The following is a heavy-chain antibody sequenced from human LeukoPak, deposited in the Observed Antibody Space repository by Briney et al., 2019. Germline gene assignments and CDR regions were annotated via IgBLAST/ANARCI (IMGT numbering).Heavy chain of an antibody. V-gene: IGHV4-59*01. D-gene: IGHD5-18*01. J-gene: IGHJ4*02. CDR1: GGSISSYY. CDR2: VYHSGST. Sequence: SETLSLTCTVSGGSISSYYWSWMRQPPGKGLEWIGYVYHSGSTNYNPSLKSRVTISVDTSKNQFSLKVSSLTAADTAVYYCARSGYSYRDDSWGQGTLVTVSS. CDR3: ARSGYSYRDDS.